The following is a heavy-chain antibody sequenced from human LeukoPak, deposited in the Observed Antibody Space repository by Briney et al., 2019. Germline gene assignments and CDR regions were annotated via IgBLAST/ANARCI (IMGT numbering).Heavy chain of an antibody. J-gene: IGHJ4*02. CDR3: AREATYYYDSSGYNLEQYYFDY. CDR2: IKQDGSEK. Sequence: GGSLRLSCAASGFTFSSYEMSWVRQAPGKGLEWVANIKQDGSEKYYVDSVKGRFTISRDNAKNSLYLQMNSLRAEDTAVYYCAREATYYYDSSGYNLEQYYFDYWGQGTLVTVSS. D-gene: IGHD3-22*01. CDR1: GFTFSSYE. V-gene: IGHV3-7*01.